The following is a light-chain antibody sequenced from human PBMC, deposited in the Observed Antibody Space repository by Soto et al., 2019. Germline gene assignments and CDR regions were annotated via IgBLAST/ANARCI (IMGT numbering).Light chain of an antibody. Sequence: QSVLTQPPSASASLGASVKFTCTLSSGHSNYAIAWYQQQPEKGPRYLMKLNSDGSHTKGDGIPDRFSGSSSGAERYLTISSLQSEDEADYYCQTWGTDTNVVFGGGTKLTVL. CDR3: QTWGTDTNVV. V-gene: IGLV4-69*01. CDR2: LNSDGSH. CDR1: SGHSNYA. J-gene: IGLJ2*01.